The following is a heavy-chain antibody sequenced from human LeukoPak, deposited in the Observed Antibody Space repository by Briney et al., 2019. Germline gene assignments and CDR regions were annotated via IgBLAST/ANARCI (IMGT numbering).Heavy chain of an antibody. CDR2: INPNNGGT. CDR1: GYTFTDYY. J-gene: IGHJ4*02. CDR3: ARDMYSSSWFDY. Sequence: ASVKVSCKASGYTFTDYYLHWVRQAPGQGLEWMGWINPNNGGTNYAQNFQDRATMTSDTSISTAYMELSRLRSDDTAVYYCARDMYSSSWFDYWGQGTLVTVSS. V-gene: IGHV1-2*02. D-gene: IGHD6-13*01.